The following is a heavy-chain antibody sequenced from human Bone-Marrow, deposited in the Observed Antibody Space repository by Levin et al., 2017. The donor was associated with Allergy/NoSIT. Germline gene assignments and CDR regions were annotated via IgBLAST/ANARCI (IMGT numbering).Heavy chain of an antibody. CDR3: ATVEADLDYGMEV. CDR1: GGTFSSYG. J-gene: IGHJ6*02. D-gene: IGHD3-3*01. CDR2: TILLLGVA. V-gene: IGHV1-69*04. Sequence: GASVKVSCKASGGTFSSYGISWVRQAPGQGLEWMGRTILLLGVANYALKFQGRVTITADKSTATAYMELSSLRSEDTAVYYCATVEADLDYGMEVWGQGTTVTVSS.